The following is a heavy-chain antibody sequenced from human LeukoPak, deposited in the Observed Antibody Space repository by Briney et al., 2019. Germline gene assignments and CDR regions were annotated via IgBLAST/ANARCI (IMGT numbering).Heavy chain of an antibody. D-gene: IGHD4-17*01. Sequence: GGSLRLSCAASGFTFSIYAMSWVRQAPGKGLEWVSAIIGMGGSANYADSVKGRVTISRDNSKNTLYLQMNSLRAEDTAVYYCAKSMTTVTSPYFYYYMDVWGKGTTVTVSS. CDR1: GFTFSIYA. CDR2: IIGMGGSA. CDR3: AKSMTTVTSPYFYYYMDV. J-gene: IGHJ6*03. V-gene: IGHV3-23*01.